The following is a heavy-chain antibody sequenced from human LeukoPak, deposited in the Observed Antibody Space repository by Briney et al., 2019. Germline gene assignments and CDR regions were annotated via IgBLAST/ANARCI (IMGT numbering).Heavy chain of an antibody. D-gene: IGHD3-3*01. CDR1: GYTFTGYY. J-gene: IGHJ3*02. CDR2: INPNSGGT. V-gene: IGHV1-2*02. Sequence: EASVKVSCKASGYTFTGYYMHWVRQAPGQGLEWMGWINPNSGGTNYAQKFQGRVTMTRDTSISTAYMELSRLRSDDTAVYYCARDPGRLRFSNAFDIWGQGTMVTVSS. CDR3: ARDPGRLRFSNAFDI.